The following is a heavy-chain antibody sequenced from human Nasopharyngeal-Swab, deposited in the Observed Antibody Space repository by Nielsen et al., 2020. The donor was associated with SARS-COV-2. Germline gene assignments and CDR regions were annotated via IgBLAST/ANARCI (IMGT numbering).Heavy chain of an antibody. CDR2: IYYSGST. V-gene: IGHV4-30-4*01. Sequence: SETLSLTCTVSGGSISSGDYYWSWIRQPPGKGLEWIGYIYYSGSTYYNPSLKSRVTISVDTSKNQFSLKLSSVTAADTAVYYCARGGSSSWYYYYYGMDVWGRGTTVTVSS. J-gene: IGHJ6*02. CDR1: GGSISSGDYY. D-gene: IGHD6-13*01. CDR3: ARGGSSSWYYYYYGMDV.